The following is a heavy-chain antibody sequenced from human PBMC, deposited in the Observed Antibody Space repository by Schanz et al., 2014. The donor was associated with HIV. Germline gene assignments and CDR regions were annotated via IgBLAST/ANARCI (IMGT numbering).Heavy chain of an antibody. J-gene: IGHJ6*02. Sequence: QVQLVQSGAEGRKPGASVKVSCKTSGYTFIDYFIHWVRQAPGQGLEWMGWISAYNGNTNYAQKLQGRVTMTTDTSTSTAYMELRSLRSDDTAVYYCARTDYDILTGYSLGYYGMDVWGQGTTVTVSS. D-gene: IGHD3-9*01. V-gene: IGHV1-18*01. CDR3: ARTDYDILTGYSLGYYGMDV. CDR1: GYTFIDYF. CDR2: ISAYNGNT.